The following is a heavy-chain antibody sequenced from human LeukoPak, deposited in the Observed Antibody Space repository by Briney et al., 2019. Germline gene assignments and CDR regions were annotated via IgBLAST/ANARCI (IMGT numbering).Heavy chain of an antibody. V-gene: IGHV1-69*05. J-gene: IGHJ3*02. D-gene: IGHD5-18*01. Sequence: SVKVSCKASGGTFCSYAISWVPQAPRERLEWVGRIIPIFGTANYAQKFQGRVTITTDESTSTAYMELSSLRSEDTAVYYCARDRRYSYGYAFDIWGQGTMVTVSS. CDR3: ARDRRYSYGYAFDI. CDR2: IIPIFGTA. CDR1: GGTFCSYA.